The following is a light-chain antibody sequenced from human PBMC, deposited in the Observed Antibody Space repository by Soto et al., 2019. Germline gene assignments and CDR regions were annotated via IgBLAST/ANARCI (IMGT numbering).Light chain of an antibody. Sequence: QLVLTQSPAASASLGASVKLTCTLSSGHSSYAIAWHQQQPEKGPRYLMKLNSDGSHSKGDGIPDRFSCYSYGAERYLTISSLQSEDEADYYCQTWGTGPWVFGGGTKLTV. CDR2: LNSDGSH. V-gene: IGLV4-69*01. CDR1: SGHSSYA. J-gene: IGLJ3*02. CDR3: QTWGTGPWV.